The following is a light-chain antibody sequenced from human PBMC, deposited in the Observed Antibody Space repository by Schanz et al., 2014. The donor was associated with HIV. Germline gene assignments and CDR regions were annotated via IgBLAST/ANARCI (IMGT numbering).Light chain of an antibody. Sequence: QSALTQPASVSGSPGQSITISCSGTSSDVGTYNRVSWYQQHPGKAPKLMIYDVSNRPSGVSNRFSGSKSGNTASLTISGLQAEDEADYFCCSYAGRSTFFGTGTKLTVL. CDR1: SSDVGTYNR. CDR3: CSYAGRSTF. V-gene: IGLV2-23*02. CDR2: DVS. J-gene: IGLJ1*01.